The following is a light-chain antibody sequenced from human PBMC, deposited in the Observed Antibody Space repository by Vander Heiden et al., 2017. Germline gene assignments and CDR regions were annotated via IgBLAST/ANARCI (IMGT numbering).Light chain of an antibody. CDR1: SSNTGSNY. CDR2: RNN. Sequence: QSVLTQPPSASGTPGQRVTTSCSGSSSNTGSNYVSWYQQLPGTAPKLLIYRNNQRPSGVPDRFSGSKSGTSASLAISGLQSEDEADYYCAAWDDSLSGYVFGTGTKVTVL. CDR3: AAWDDSLSGYV. J-gene: IGLJ1*01. V-gene: IGLV1-47*01.